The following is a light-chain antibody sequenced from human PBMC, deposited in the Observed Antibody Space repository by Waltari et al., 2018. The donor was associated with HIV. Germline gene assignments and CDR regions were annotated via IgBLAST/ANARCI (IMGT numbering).Light chain of an antibody. J-gene: IGKJ3*01. Sequence: DIVMTQSPASLAVSLGERATINCQSSPSVIYSSNNKNYLSWFQQKPGQPPRLLIYWASTRETGVPDRFSGGGSGTDFTLTISSLQAEDVAVYYCQQYYSTPFTFGPGTRVDIK. V-gene: IGKV4-1*01. CDR1: PSVIYSSNNKNY. CDR2: WAS. CDR3: QQYYSTPFT.